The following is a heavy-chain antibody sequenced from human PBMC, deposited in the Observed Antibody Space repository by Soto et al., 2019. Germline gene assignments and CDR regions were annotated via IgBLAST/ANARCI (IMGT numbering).Heavy chain of an antibody. D-gene: IGHD3-10*01. J-gene: IGHJ4*02. CDR1: GFSLSTSGVG. Sequence: QITLRESGPSLVKPTQTLTLTCTFSGFSLSTSGVGVGWIRQPPGKALEWLALIYWDGDKRYSPSLKNRLTITKDTSKNQVVLTMTNMDLVDTATYYCAQTIRGVPHYWGQGTLVTVSS. V-gene: IGHV2-5*02. CDR2: IYWDGDK. CDR3: AQTIRGVPHY.